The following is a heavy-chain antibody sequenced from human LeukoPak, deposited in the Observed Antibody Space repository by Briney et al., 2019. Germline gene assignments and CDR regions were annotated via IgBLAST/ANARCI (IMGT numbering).Heavy chain of an antibody. J-gene: IGHJ3*02. CDR3: ARDGGDFPSAFDI. D-gene: IGHD4-17*01. CDR2: IIPILGTA. Sequence: SVKVSCKASGGTFSSYAISWVRQAPGQGLEWMGRIIPILGTANYAQKFQGRVTITADKSTSTAYMELSSLRSEDTAVYYCARDGGDFPSAFDIWGQGTMVTVSS. V-gene: IGHV1-69*04. CDR1: GGTFSSYA.